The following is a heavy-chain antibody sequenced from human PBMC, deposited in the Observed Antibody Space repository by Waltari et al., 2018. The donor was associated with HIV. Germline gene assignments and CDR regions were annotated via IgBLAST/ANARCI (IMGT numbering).Heavy chain of an antibody. V-gene: IGHV3-74*01. CDR3: VRDLLNIGVAGTV. J-gene: IGHJ3*01. CDR2: NSSDGRST. Sequence: EVQLVESGGGLVQPGGSLRLSCAASGVTFSRSWKHWVRQVPGKGLVWFSRNSSDGRSTTYADSVKGRFTISRDNAKSTLYLEMNSLGAEDTAVYYCVRDLLNIGVAGTVWGQGTMVTVSS. CDR1: GVTFSRSW. D-gene: IGHD6-19*01.